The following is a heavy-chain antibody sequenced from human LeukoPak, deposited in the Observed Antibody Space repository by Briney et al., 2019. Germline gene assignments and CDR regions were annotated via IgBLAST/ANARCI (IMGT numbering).Heavy chain of an antibody. CDR3: ASGVYYDSSGYSFEY. J-gene: IGHJ4*02. Sequence: AASVKVSCKASGGTFSSYGISWVRQAPGQGLEWMGGIIPIFGTANYAQKFQGRVTITADESTSTAYMELSSLRSEDTAVYYCASGVYYDSSGYSFEYWGQGTLVTVSS. CDR1: GGTFSSYG. V-gene: IGHV1-69*13. CDR2: IIPIFGTA. D-gene: IGHD3-22*01.